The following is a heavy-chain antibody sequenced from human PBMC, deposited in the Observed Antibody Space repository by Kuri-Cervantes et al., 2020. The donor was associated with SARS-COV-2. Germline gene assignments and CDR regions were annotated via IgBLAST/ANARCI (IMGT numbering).Heavy chain of an antibody. CDR1: GGSISSYY. CDR3: ARLLDIGGGDY. Sequence: SETLSLTCTVSGGSISSYYWSWIRQPPGKGLEWIGYIYYSGSTNYNPSLKSRVTISVDKSKNQFSLKLSSVTAADTAVYYCARLLDIGGGDYWGQGTLVTVSS. V-gene: IGHV4-59*08. CDR2: IYYSGST. J-gene: IGHJ4*02. D-gene: IGHD1-1*01.